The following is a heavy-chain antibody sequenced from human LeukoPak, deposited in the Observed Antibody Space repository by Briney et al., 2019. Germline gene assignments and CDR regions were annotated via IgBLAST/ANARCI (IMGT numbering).Heavy chain of an antibody. Sequence: TGGSLRLPCATSGFTFSSYDMHWVRQATGKGLDWVSAIDIAGDTYYPGSVKGRFTISRENAKNSLYLQMNSLRAGDTAVYYCARVAAAGKGFDYWGQGTLVTVSS. CDR1: GFTFSSYD. D-gene: IGHD6-13*01. J-gene: IGHJ4*02. V-gene: IGHV3-13*01. CDR3: ARVAAAGKGFDY. CDR2: IDIAGDT.